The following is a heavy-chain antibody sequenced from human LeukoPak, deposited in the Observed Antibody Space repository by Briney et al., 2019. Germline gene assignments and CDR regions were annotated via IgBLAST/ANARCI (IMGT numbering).Heavy chain of an antibody. CDR3: ARILEGSGAAFDI. V-gene: IGHV4-59*01. Sequence: PSETLSLTCIVSGGSMNNCYWSWIRQPPGKGLEWIAYIHYTGITNYNPFLKSRITISLDTSKNQFSLKLNAVTAADTAFYYCARILEGSGAAFDIWGQGTMVTVSS. D-gene: IGHD1-26*01. J-gene: IGHJ3*02. CDR2: IHYTGIT. CDR1: GGSMNNCY.